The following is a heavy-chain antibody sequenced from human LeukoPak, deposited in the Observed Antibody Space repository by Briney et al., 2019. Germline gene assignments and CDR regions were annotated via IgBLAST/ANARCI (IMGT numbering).Heavy chain of an antibody. CDR3: ARAYRVVAATRDDAFDI. D-gene: IGHD2-15*01. CDR1: GGSISSYY. V-gene: IGHV4-59*01. CDR2: IYYSGST. Sequence: SETLSLTCTVSGGSISSYYWSWIRQPPGKGLEWIGYIYYSGSTNYNPSLKSRVTISVDTSKNQFSLKLSSVTAADTAVYYCARAYRVVAATRDDAFDIWGQGTMVTVSS. J-gene: IGHJ3*02.